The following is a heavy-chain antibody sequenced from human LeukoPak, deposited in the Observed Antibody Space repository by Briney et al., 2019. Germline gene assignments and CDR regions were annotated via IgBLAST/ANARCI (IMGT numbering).Heavy chain of an antibody. CDR1: GGSISHYY. Sequence: KASETLSLTCTVSGGSISHYYWSWIRQSPGKGLEWIGYIYYSGTTNYNPSLKSRVTISVDTSRNRFSLQLRSVTAADTAVYYCAREDPQTTVPEGMDVWGQGTTVIVSS. V-gene: IGHV4-59*01. CDR3: AREDPQTTVPEGMDV. D-gene: IGHD4-17*01. J-gene: IGHJ6*02. CDR2: IYYSGTT.